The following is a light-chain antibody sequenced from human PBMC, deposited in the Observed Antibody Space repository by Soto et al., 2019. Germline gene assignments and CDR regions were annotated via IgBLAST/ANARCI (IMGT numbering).Light chain of an antibody. CDR2: GAS. V-gene: IGKV3-20*01. CDR3: QQYGSSPRT. J-gene: IGKJ1*01. Sequence: EIVLTQSPGTLSLSPGERATLSCRASQSVSSSYLAWYQQKPGQAPRLLIYGASRRATGIPERFSGSGSGKDFTLTISRLEPEDFAVYYCQQYGSSPRTFGQGTKVEIK. CDR1: QSVSSSY.